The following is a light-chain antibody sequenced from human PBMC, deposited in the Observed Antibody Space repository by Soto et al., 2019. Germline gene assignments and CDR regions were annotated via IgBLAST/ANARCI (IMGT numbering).Light chain of an antibody. CDR1: HSFXRN. CDR3: QQNKNSTPT. V-gene: IGKV3-15*01. CDR2: GAS. J-gene: IGKJ4*02. Sequence: LTVSPSERSTLSCRASHSFXRNLACYQQKPGQAPRVLXDGASTWETGSPARLSGSGSGTEFTLTISSLQPEYFAVYYFQQNKNSTPTFGGGTKVDIK.